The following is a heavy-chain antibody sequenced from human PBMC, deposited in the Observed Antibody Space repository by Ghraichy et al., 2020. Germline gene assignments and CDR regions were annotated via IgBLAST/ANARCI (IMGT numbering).Heavy chain of an antibody. CDR1: GGSISSGDYY. CDR3: AREAEWFRELPGGIDY. CDR2: IYYSGST. D-gene: IGHD3-10*01. J-gene: IGHJ4*02. V-gene: IGHV4-30-4*01. Sequence: SETLSLTCTVSGGSISSGDYYWSWIRQPPGKGLEWIGYIYYSGSTYYNPSLKSRVTISVDTSKNQFSLKLSSGTAADTAVYYWAREAEWFRELPGGIDYWGQGTLVTVSS.